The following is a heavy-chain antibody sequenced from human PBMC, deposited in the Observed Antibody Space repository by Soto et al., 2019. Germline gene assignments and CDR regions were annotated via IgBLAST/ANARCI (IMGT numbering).Heavy chain of an antibody. CDR2: IYYSGST. J-gene: IGHJ4*02. V-gene: IGHV4-30-4*01. Sequence: SETLCVTCTFSGAPISSGDYYWRWVRQAPGKGLEWVGYIYYSGSTYYNPSLKRRLDISLDVSKNLFSLRLTSVTASDTAVYFCARAGYGVDELSKWGPRKLVTVSS. CDR3: ARAGYGVDELSK. CDR1: GAPISSGDYY. D-gene: IGHD4-17*01.